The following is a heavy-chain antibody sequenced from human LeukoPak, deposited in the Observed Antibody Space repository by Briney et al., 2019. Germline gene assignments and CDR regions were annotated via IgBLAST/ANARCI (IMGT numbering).Heavy chain of an antibody. Sequence: PSETLSLTCTVSGGSISSGDYYWSWIRQPPGKGLEWIGYIYYSGSTYYNPSLKSRVTISVDTSKNQFSLKLSSVTAADTAVYYCASGYNYGLQDPFHYWGQGTLVTVSS. D-gene: IGHD5-18*01. CDR1: GGSISSGDYY. J-gene: IGHJ4*02. CDR3: ASGYNYGLQDPFHY. CDR2: IYYSGST. V-gene: IGHV4-30-4*02.